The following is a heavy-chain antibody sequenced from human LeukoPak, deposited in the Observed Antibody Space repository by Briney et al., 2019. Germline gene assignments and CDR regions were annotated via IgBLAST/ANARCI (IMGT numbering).Heavy chain of an antibody. Sequence: GGSLRLSCAASGFTFGNYAMGWVRQAPGKGLEWVSAITESGGGTYSADSVKGRFTISRDNSKGTLFLQMNSLRAEDTAIYYCAKGSAAGRPYYFDYWGQGTLVTVSS. V-gene: IGHV3-23*01. CDR3: AKGSAAGRPYYFDY. J-gene: IGHJ4*02. CDR2: ITESGGGT. CDR1: GFTFGNYA. D-gene: IGHD6-25*01.